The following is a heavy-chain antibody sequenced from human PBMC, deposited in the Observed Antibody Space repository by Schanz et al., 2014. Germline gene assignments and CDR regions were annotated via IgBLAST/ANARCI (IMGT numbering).Heavy chain of an antibody. CDR1: GGTFSSYA. CDR2: ISPYNGNT. V-gene: IGHV1-18*01. CDR3: ARGRGCTGGSCYSWFDL. Sequence: QVQLVQSEAEVKKPGSSVKVSCKASGGTFSSYAISWLRQAPGQGLEWMGWISPYNGNTNYAQKLQGGVTMTADTSTSTAYMDLRSLRSDDTAGYDCARGRGCTGGSCYSWFDLWGQGTLVNVAS. J-gene: IGHJ5*02. D-gene: IGHD2-15*01.